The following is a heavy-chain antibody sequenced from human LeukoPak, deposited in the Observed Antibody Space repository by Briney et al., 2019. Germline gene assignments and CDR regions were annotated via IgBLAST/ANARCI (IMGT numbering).Heavy chain of an antibody. J-gene: IGHJ4*02. CDR1: GYSISSGFF. CDR3: ARAREFSSSSGRAYYFDY. D-gene: IGHD6-6*01. V-gene: IGHV4-61*01. Sequence: SETLSLTCTVSGYSISSGFFWIWIRQPPGKGLEWIGYIYYSGNTNSSPSLKSRVTISLDTSKNQFSLKLSSVTAADTAVYYCARAREFSSSSGRAYYFDYWGQGTLVTVSS. CDR2: IYYSGNT.